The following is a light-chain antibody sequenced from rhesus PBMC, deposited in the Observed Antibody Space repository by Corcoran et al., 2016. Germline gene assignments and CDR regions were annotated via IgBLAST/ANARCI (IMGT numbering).Light chain of an antibody. CDR3: SSYASSSTFYI. CDR2: EVS. V-gene: IGLV2-13*02. Sequence: QAALTQPPSVSGSPGQSVTISCTGTSSDIGGYNRVSWYQQHPGKAPKLMIYEVSKRPSGVSDRFSGSKSGNTASLTISGLQAEDEADYYCSSYASSSTFYIFGAGTRLTVL. J-gene: IGLJ1*01. CDR1: SSDIGGYNR.